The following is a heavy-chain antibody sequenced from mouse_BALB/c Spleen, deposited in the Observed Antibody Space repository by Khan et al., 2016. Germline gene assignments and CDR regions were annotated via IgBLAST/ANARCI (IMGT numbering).Heavy chain of an antibody. Sequence: VQLQQPGPELVKPGASVKVSCKASGYAFTSYNMYWVKQSHGKSLEWIGYIDPYNGGTSYNQKFKDKATLTVDKSSSTVYMHLNSLTSEDSAVYYCARRGYGYYYAMDYWGQGTSVTVSS. CDR2: IDPYNGGT. V-gene: IGHV1S135*01. CDR1: GYAFTSYN. CDR3: ARRGYGYYYAMDY. D-gene: IGHD1-2*01. J-gene: IGHJ4*01.